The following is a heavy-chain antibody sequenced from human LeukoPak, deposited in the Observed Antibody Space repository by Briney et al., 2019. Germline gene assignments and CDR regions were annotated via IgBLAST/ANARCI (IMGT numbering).Heavy chain of an antibody. CDR1: GFTFSSYW. CDR2: IKQDGSEK. CDR3: VRAMDV. Sequence: GGSLRLSCXASGFTFSSYWMTWVRQAPGKGLEWVANIKQDGSEKYYVDSVKGRFTISRDNSKNSLYLQMNSLRAEDTAVYYCVRAMDVWGQGTTVTVSS. J-gene: IGHJ6*02. V-gene: IGHV3-7*03.